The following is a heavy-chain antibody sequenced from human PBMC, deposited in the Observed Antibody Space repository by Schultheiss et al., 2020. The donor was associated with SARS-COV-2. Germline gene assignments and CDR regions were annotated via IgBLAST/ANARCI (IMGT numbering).Heavy chain of an antibody. CDR2: ISGRGSDT. V-gene: IGHV3-11*05. D-gene: IGHD1-26*01. CDR1: GFTFSDYC. J-gene: IGHJ6*02. Sequence: GGSLRLSCAASGFTFSDYCMTWMRQAPGKGLEWVSAISGRGSDTYYADSVKGRFTISRDNAKNSLYLQMNSLRAEDTALYYCAKDIVPDILDGMDVWGQGTTVTVSS. CDR3: AKDIVPDILDGMDV.